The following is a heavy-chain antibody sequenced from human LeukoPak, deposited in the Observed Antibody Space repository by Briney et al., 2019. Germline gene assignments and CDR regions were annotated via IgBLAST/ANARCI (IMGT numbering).Heavy chain of an antibody. CDR1: GYTFSSYY. J-gene: IGHJ4*02. D-gene: IGHD3-22*01. CDR2: INPSGGST. CDR3: ARGHSSGYYTGPLDY. Sequence: ASVKVSCKASGYTFSSYYMHWVRQAPGQGLEWRAIINPSGGSTSYAQKFQGRVTMTRDTSASTVYMELYSLRSEDTAVYYCARGHSSGYYTGPLDYWGQGTLVTVSS. V-gene: IGHV1-46*01.